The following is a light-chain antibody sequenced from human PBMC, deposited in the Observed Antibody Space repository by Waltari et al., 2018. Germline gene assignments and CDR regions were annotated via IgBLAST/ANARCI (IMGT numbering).Light chain of an antibody. Sequence: QSALTQPASVSGSPGQSITISCTRPNTEIGSYNRVPWYQQNPGNAPKVIIFEVNKRPSGVSNRFSGSKSGNTAALTVSGLHPEDEADYYCCSYAGTPRVVFGGGTKLTVL. CDR3: CSYAGTPRVV. CDR2: EVN. J-gene: IGLJ2*01. CDR1: NTEIGSYNR. V-gene: IGLV2-23*02.